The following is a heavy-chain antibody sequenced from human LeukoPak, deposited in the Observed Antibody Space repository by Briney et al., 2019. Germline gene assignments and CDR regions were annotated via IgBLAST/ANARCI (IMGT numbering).Heavy chain of an antibody. CDR2: ISDDGTNK. CDR1: GFTFSSYP. V-gene: IGHV3-30-3*01. Sequence: AGGSLRLSCKASGFTFSSYPMDWVRQAPGKGLEWVAIISDDGTNKYYADSVKGRFTISRDDSNNTVYLQMNSLRFDDTAMYFCARGKFFDIWGQGTMVTVSS. CDR3: ARGKFFDI. J-gene: IGHJ3*02. D-gene: IGHD3-10*01.